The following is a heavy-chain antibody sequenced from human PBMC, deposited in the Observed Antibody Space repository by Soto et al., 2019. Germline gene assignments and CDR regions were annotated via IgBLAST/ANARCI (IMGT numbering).Heavy chain of an antibody. CDR3: AQTLGLAAAGPGRFDL. D-gene: IGHD6-25*01. CDR2: IIPLFGRA. Sequence: QVQLVQSGAEVKKPGSSVKVSCKASGGTFSSYAISWVRQAPGQGLEWMGGIIPLFGRANYAQQFQGSVTITAAASTSTAYIELSSLRSEDTAVYYCAQTLGLAAAGPGRFDLWGRGTLVTVSS. CDR1: GGTFSSYA. V-gene: IGHV1-69*12. J-gene: IGHJ2*01.